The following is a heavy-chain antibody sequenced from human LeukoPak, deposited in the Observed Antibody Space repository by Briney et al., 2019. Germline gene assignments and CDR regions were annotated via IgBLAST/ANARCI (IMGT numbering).Heavy chain of an antibody. Sequence: PGGSLRLSCAASGFTFSSYAMSWVRQAPGEGLEWVSVISGLGGSTYYADSVKGRFAISRDNSKNTLWLQMNSLRADDTAIYYCARDVEARISAAGTFDYWGQGSLVTVSS. CDR3: ARDVEARISAAGTFDY. D-gene: IGHD6-13*01. V-gene: IGHV3-23*01. CDR1: GFTFSSYA. CDR2: ISGLGGST. J-gene: IGHJ4*02.